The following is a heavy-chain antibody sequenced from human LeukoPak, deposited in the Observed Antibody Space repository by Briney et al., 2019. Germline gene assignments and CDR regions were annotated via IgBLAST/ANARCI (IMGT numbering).Heavy chain of an antibody. Sequence: SETLSLTCTVSGGSNSIYYWTWIRHPPGKGLEWIGYFHYPGSTKYNPSLKSRVTISADTSKNQFSLNLTSVTAADTAVYYCVRDNMAGLDVWGQGTMVTVSA. V-gene: IGHV4-59*01. CDR3: VRDNMAGLDV. CDR1: GGSNSIYY. J-gene: IGHJ3*01. CDR2: FHYPGST. D-gene: IGHD6-19*01.